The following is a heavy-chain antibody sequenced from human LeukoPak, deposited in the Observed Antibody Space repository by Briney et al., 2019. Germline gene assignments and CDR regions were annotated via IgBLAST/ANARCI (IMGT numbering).Heavy chain of an antibody. J-gene: IGHJ5*02. CDR2: IYYSGST. Sequence: SETLSLTCTVSGGSISSYYWSWIRQPPGKGLEWIGNIYYSGSTNYNPSLKSRVTISVDTSKNQFSLKLSSVTAADTAVYYCARAGYSNWFDPWGQGTLVTVSS. CDR3: ARAGYSNWFDP. V-gene: IGHV4-59*01. CDR1: GGSISSYY. D-gene: IGHD6-13*01.